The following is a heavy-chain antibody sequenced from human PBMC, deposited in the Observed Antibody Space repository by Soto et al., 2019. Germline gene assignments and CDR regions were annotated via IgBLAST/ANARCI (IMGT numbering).Heavy chain of an antibody. CDR3: ARDSTARVPYYFDY. CDR2: ISAYNGNT. D-gene: IGHD1-1*01. V-gene: IGHV1-18*01. CDR1: GYTFTSYG. Sequence: ASVKVSCKASGYTFTSYGISWVRQAPGRGLEWMGWISAYNGNTNYAQKLQGRVTMTTDTSTSTAYMELRSLRSDDTAVYYCARDSTARVPYYFDYWGQGTLVTVSS. J-gene: IGHJ4*02.